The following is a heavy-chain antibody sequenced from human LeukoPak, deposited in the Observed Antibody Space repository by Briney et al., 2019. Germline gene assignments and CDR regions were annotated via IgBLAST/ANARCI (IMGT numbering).Heavy chain of an antibody. D-gene: IGHD6-19*01. CDR2: ISSSSSYI. Sequence: GGSLRLSCTASGFTFSSYSMHWVRQAPGKGLEWVSSISSSSSYIYYADSVKGRFTISRDNAKNSLYLQMNSLRAEDTAVYYCARVVAVAGRAFDIWGQGTMVTVSS. CDR3: ARVVAVAGRAFDI. V-gene: IGHV3-21*01. J-gene: IGHJ3*02. CDR1: GFTFSSYS.